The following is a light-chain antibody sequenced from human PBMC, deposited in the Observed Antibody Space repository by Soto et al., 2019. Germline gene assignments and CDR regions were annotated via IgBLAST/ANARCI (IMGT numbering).Light chain of an antibody. J-gene: IGLJ1*01. CDR2: EVS. V-gene: IGLV2-8*01. CDR1: SSDVGGYNY. Sequence: QSALTQPASASGSPGPSVTISCTGTSSDVGGYNYVSWYQQHPGKAPKLMIYEVSKRPSGVPDRFSGSKSGNTASLTVSGLQAEDEADYYCSSYAGSKNVFGTGTKVTVL. CDR3: SSYAGSKNV.